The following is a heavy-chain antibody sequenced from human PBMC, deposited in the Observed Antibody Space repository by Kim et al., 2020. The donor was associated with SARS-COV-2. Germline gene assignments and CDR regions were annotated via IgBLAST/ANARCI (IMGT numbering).Heavy chain of an antibody. V-gene: IGHV3-23*01. CDR3: AKERILRYFDWSFDY. Sequence: GAVKGRFTISRDNSKNTLYLQMNSLRAEDTAVYYCAKERILRYFDWSFDYWGQGTLVTVSS. J-gene: IGHJ4*02. D-gene: IGHD3-9*01.